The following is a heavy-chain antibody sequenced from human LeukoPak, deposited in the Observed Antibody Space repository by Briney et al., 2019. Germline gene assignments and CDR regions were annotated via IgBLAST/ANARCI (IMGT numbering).Heavy chain of an antibody. D-gene: IGHD5-24*01. CDR2: INTDGSST. J-gene: IGHJ4*02. V-gene: IGHV3-74*01. CDR3: ARVDPTGDGYNCFDS. Sequence: TGGSLRLSCAASGFTFSTYWMHWARHAPGKGLLWVARINTDGSSTLYADSVKGRFTISRDNAKSTLYLQMDSLRPEDTAVYYCARVDPTGDGYNCFDSWGQGTLVTVSS. CDR1: GFTFSTYW.